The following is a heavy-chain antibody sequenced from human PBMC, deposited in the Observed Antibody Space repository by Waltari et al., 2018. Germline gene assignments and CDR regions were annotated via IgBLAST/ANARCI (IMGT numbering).Heavy chain of an antibody. D-gene: IGHD2-15*01. V-gene: IGHV4-30-4*08. CDR2: IYYSGST. CDR1: GGSISSGDYY. J-gene: IGHJ4*02. CDR3: AREANPGRLGYCSGGSCYIDY. Sequence: QVQLQESGPGLVKPSQTLSLTCTVSGGSISSGDYYWSWIRQPPGKGLEWIGYIYYSGSTYYNPSLKSRVTISVDTSKNQFSLKLSSVTAADTAVYYCAREANPGRLGYCSGGSCYIDYWGQGTLVTVSS.